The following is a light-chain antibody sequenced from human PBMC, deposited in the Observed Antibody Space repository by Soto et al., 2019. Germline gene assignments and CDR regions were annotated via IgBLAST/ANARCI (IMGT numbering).Light chain of an antibody. CDR1: QSVSSN. Sequence: EIVMTQSPATLSVSPGERATLSCRASQSVSSNLAVYQQKPGQAPRRLIYGASTRATGIPARFSGSGSGTEFTLTISSLQSEDFAVYYCQQYNNWRTFGQGTKVEIK. J-gene: IGKJ1*01. V-gene: IGKV3-15*01. CDR3: QQYNNWRT. CDR2: GAS.